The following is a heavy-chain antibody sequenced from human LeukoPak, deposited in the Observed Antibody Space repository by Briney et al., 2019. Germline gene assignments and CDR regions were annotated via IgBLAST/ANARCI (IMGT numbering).Heavy chain of an antibody. Sequence: PSETLSLTCSISDGSINSYRWNWIRQPPGKGLEWIGYIQYSGTTNYNPSLKSRVTMSVDVSKNQFFLKLRSVTAADTAVYYCARSYSGGYFPFASWGQGTLVTVSS. V-gene: IGHV4-59*01. J-gene: IGHJ4*02. CDR1: DGSINSYR. CDR2: IQYSGTT. D-gene: IGHD3-22*01. CDR3: ARSYSGGYFPFAS.